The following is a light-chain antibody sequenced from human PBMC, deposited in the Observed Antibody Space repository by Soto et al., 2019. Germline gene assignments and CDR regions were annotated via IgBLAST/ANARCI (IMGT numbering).Light chain of an antibody. V-gene: IGKV1-5*03. Sequence: DIQMTQSPSTLSASVGDRVTITCRASQNINNWLAWYQLKPGKAPKLLIYKASSLESGVPSRFSGSRSGTEFTLAISSLQPDDLATYYCQQYNSYSTFGQGTKLEIK. CDR3: QQYNSYST. J-gene: IGKJ2*01. CDR2: KAS. CDR1: QNINNW.